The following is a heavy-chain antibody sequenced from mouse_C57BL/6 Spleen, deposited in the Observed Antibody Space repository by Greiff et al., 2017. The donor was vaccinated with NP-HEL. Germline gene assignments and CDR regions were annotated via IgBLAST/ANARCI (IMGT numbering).Heavy chain of an antibody. D-gene: IGHD3-3*01. CDR2: IDPETGGT. Sequence: LVESGAELVRPGASVTLSCKASGYTFTDYEMHWVKQTPVHGLEWIGAIDPETGGTAYNQKFKGKAILTADKSSSTAYMELRSLTSEDSAVYYCTRTGTDWFAYWGQGTLVTVSA. CDR3: TRTGTDWFAY. J-gene: IGHJ3*01. V-gene: IGHV1-15*01. CDR1: GYTFTDYE.